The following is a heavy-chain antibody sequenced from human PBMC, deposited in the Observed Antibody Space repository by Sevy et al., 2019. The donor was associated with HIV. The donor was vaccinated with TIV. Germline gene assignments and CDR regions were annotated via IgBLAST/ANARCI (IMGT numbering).Heavy chain of an antibody. CDR2: ISGSGITT. D-gene: IGHD3-10*01. CDR3: ARVAGSGTYYSGDFDY. Sequence: GGSLRLSCAASGFSFSSYAMSWVRQAPGKGLEWVSGISGSGITTYYADSVKGRFTISRDNSKNTLHLQMNSLRAEDTAVYYCARVAGSGTYYSGDFDYCGQGTLLTVSS. CDR1: GFSFSSYA. V-gene: IGHV3-23*01. J-gene: IGHJ4*02.